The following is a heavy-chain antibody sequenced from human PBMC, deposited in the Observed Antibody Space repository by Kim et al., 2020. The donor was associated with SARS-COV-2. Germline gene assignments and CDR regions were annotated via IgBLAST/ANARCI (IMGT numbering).Heavy chain of an antibody. Sequence: RSKGYNDYAVSVKSRITINPDTSKNQFSLQLNSLTPEDTAVYYCATWCFDYWGQGTLVTVSS. D-gene: IGHD2-15*01. CDR2: RSKGYN. J-gene: IGHJ4*02. CDR3: ATWCFDY. V-gene: IGHV6-1*01.